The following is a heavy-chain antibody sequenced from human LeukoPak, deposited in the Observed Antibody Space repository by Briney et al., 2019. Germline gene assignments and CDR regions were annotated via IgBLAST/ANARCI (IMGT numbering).Heavy chain of an antibody. V-gene: IGHV1-18*01. CDR3: ARDRSVNDY. CDR1: GYTFNNYG. J-gene: IGHJ4*02. D-gene: IGHD3-3*01. Sequence: ASVKVSCKASGYTFNNYGMSWVRQAPGQGLEWMGWISDYNVNTDYAQKFKGRLTMTTDRATSTAYMELRGLGSDDTAMYYCARDRSVNDYWGQGTLVTVTS. CDR2: ISDYNVNT.